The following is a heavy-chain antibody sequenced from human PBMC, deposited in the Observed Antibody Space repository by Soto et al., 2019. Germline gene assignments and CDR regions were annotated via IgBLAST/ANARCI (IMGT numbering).Heavy chain of an antibody. D-gene: IGHD2-15*01. Sequence: QVQLVESGGGVVQPGRSLRLSCAASGFTFSKYGMYWVSQAPGKGLEWVARISNDGSNQFYGDSVKGRFTISRDNSKKILDRQMNSLRSEDTAVYYCAKDGGADYWGQGTLVTVSS. CDR2: ISNDGSNQ. J-gene: IGHJ4*02. CDR1: GFTFSKYG. V-gene: IGHV3-30*18. CDR3: AKDGGADY.